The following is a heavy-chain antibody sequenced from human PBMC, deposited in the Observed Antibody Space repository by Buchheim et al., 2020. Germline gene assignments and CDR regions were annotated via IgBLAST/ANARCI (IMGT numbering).Heavy chain of an antibody. Sequence: QLRLQESGSGLVKPSQTLSLTCAVSGGSISSGGYSWSWIRQPPGKGLEWIGYIYHSGSTYYNPSLKSRVTISVDRSKNQFSLKLSSVTAADTAVYYCASRDGYKYYFDYWGQGTL. CDR3: ASRDGYKYYFDY. CDR1: GGSISSGGYS. D-gene: IGHD5-24*01. CDR2: IYHSGST. V-gene: IGHV4-30-2*01. J-gene: IGHJ4*02.